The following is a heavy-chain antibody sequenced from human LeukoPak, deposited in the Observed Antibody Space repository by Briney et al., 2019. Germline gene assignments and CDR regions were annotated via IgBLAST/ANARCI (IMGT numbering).Heavy chain of an antibody. V-gene: IGHV4-4*07. CDR2: IYTSGST. J-gene: IGHJ2*01. Sequence: PSETLSLTCTVSGGSISSYYWSWIQQPAGKGLGWIGRIYTSGSTNYNPSLKSRVTMLGDTSKNQFSLKLSSVTAADTAVYYCARTIGYCSSTSCYNWYFDLWGRGTLVTVSS. D-gene: IGHD2-2*02. CDR1: GGSISSYY. CDR3: ARTIGYCSSTSCYNWYFDL.